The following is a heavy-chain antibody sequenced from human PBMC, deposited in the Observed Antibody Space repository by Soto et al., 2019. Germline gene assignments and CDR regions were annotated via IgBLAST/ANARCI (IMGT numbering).Heavy chain of an antibody. D-gene: IGHD3-10*01. Sequence: EVQLVESGGGLVQPGGSLRLSCAASGFTVSSNYMSWFRQAPGKGLEWVSVIYDNGDTYYPDSVKGRFTISRDNSKNPLYLQMNSLRAEDTAVYHCARVTTYYYGSGSVPWGQGTLVTVSA. CDR3: ARVTTYYYGSGSVP. CDR1: GFTVSSNY. CDR2: IYDNGDT. J-gene: IGHJ5*02. V-gene: IGHV3-66*01.